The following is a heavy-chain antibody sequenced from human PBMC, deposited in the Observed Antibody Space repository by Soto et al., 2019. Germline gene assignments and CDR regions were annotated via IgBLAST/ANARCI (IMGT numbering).Heavy chain of an antibody. D-gene: IGHD5-18*01. Sequence: PGGSLRLSCAASGFTFSSYAMHWVRQAPGKGLEWVAVISYDGSNKYYADSVKGRFTISTDNSKNTLYLQMNSLRAEDTAVYYCASDQEPVDTAMLFDYWGRGTLVTVSS. J-gene: IGHJ4*02. CDR1: GFTFSSYA. V-gene: IGHV3-30-3*01. CDR3: ASDQEPVDTAMLFDY. CDR2: ISYDGSNK.